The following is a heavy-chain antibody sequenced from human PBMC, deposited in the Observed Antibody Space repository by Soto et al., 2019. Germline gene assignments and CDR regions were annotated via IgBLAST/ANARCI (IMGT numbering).Heavy chain of an antibody. CDR2: ISYDGGNK. V-gene: IGHV3-30*18. CDR1: GFTFSSYG. J-gene: IGHJ6*02. D-gene: IGHD3-10*01. Sequence: GGSLRLSCAASGFTFSSYGMHWVRQAPGKGLEWVAVISYDGGNKYYADSVKGRYTIFRDNSKNTLYLQMNSLRAEDTAVYYCAKEVGRRSDYDYYGMDVWGQGTTVTVSS. CDR3: AKEVGRRSDYDYYGMDV.